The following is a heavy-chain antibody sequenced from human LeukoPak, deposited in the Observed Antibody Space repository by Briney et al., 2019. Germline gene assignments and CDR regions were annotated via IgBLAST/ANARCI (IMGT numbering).Heavy chain of an antibody. Sequence: ASVKVSCKTSGYTFNDYSMHWVRQAPGQGLEWMGWINPNSGSTKHAQRFQGRVTMTRDTSISTAYMEVSRLRSDDSAVYYCARAVDTDFAFDIWGQGTMVTVSS. J-gene: IGHJ3*02. CDR1: GYTFNDYS. V-gene: IGHV1-2*02. D-gene: IGHD5-18*01. CDR2: INPNSGST. CDR3: ARAVDTDFAFDI.